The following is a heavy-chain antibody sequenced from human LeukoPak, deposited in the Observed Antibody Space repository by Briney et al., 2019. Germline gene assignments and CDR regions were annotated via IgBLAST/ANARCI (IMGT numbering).Heavy chain of an antibody. CDR2: IKQDGSEE. CDR3: AELGITMIGGV. V-gene: IGHV3-7*01. Sequence: PGGSLRLSCAASGFTFSSYWMSWVRQAPGKRLEWVANIKQDGSEEYYVDSVKGRFTISRDNAKNTLYLQMNSLRAEDTAVYDCAELGITMIGGVWGKGTTVTISS. CDR1: GFTFSSYW. J-gene: IGHJ6*04. D-gene: IGHD3-10*02.